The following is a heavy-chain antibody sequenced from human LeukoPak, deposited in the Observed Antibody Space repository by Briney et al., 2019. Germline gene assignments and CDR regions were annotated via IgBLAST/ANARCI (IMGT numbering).Heavy chain of an antibody. CDR2: ISYDGSNE. V-gene: IGHV3-30*04. Sequence: PGGSLRLSCAASGFTFSSYVMHWVRQAPGKGLEWVAIISYDGSNEYYADSVKGRFTISRDNSKNTLYLKMNSLRAEDTAVYYCASPPLYDSSGYYTPVSWFDPWGQGTLVTVSS. J-gene: IGHJ5*02. D-gene: IGHD3-22*01. CDR1: GFTFSSYV. CDR3: ASPPLYDSSGYYTPVSWFDP.